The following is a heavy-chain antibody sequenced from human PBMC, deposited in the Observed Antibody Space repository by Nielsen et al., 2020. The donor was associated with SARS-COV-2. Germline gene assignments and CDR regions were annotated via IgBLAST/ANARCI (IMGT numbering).Heavy chain of an antibody. J-gene: IGHJ6*03. CDR2: IYYSGST. V-gene: IGHV4-39*01. CDR3: ARIRSSQRYNWNYSYYYYMDV. Sequence: SETLSLTCTVSGGSISSSSYYWGWIRQPPGKGLEWIGSIYYSGSTYYNPSLKSRVTISVDTSKNQFSLKLSSVTAADMAVYYCARIRSSQRYNWNYSYYYYMDVWGKGTTVTVSS. CDR1: GGSISSSSYY. D-gene: IGHD1-7*01.